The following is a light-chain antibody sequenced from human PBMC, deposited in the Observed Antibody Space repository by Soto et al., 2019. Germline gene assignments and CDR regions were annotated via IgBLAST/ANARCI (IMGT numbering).Light chain of an antibody. CDR1: QSVGSN. CDR2: GAS. Sequence: EIVMTQSPATLSVSPGERATLSCRASQSVGSNLAWYQHRPGQAPRLLILGASTRDNGVPARFSGSGSGTEFTLTISGLQSEDSAVYYCQQYKDWYTFGQGPKLQI. V-gene: IGKV3-15*01. CDR3: QQYKDWYT. J-gene: IGKJ2*01.